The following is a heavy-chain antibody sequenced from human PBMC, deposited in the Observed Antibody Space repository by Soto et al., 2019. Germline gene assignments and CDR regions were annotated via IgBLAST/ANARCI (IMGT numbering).Heavy chain of an antibody. V-gene: IGHV1-24*01. Sequence: GSSEKVSCKASGGSFMSQAISCVRQAPGKGLKGVGGVDPGDGETIYAHKFQGRVIVTKDTTTDTAYMELSSLRFEDTAVYYCAIAVYGGNPGRADFDVWGQGTMVTVSS. J-gene: IGHJ3*01. CDR3: AIAVYGGNPGRADFDV. D-gene: IGHD4-17*01. CDR1: GGSFMSQA. CDR2: VDPGDGET.